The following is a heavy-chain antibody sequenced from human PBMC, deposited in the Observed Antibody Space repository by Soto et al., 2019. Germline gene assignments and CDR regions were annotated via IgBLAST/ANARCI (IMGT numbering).Heavy chain of an antibody. J-gene: IGHJ6*02. CDR3: ARGGGLNDFCRALLHYYCGMDV. CDR1: GYTFTSYG. Sequence: GASVKVSCKASGYTFTSYGISWVRQAPGQGLEWMGWISAYNGNTNYAQKLQGGVTMTTDTYTSTAYMELRSRRSDDNAVDYCARGGGLNDFCRALLHYYCGMDVWGQGTTGTVPS. D-gene: IGHD3-3*01. V-gene: IGHV1-18*04. CDR2: ISAYNGNT.